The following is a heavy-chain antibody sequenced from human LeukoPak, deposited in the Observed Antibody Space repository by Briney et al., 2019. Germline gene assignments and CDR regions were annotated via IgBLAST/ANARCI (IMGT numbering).Heavy chain of an antibody. J-gene: IGHJ4*02. Sequence: SDPLTLLCSVSGGAMSSSSYYWGWIRHPPGKGLEWIGSIYYSGSTYYNPSLKSRVTISVDTSKNQFSLKLSSVTAADTAVYYCARERYMVRGVILPDYWGQGTLVTVSS. V-gene: IGHV4-39*07. D-gene: IGHD3-10*01. CDR1: GGAMSSSSYY. CDR3: ARERYMVRGVILPDY. CDR2: IYYSGST.